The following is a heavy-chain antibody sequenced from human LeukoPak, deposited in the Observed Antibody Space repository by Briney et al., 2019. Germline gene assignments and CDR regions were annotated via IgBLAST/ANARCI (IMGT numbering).Heavy chain of an antibody. D-gene: IGHD1-14*01. CDR3: ARDTGGGGYYYYYNMDV. V-gene: IGHV3-21*06. J-gene: IGHJ6*03. Sequence: GGSLRLSCAASGFTFSSYEMNWVRQAPGKGLEWVSSISSSSSCIYYADSVKGRFTISRHNANNSLYLQMNSLRAEDTAVYFLARDTGGGGYYYYYNMDVWGKGTTVTVSS. CDR1: GFTFSSYE. CDR2: ISSSSSCI.